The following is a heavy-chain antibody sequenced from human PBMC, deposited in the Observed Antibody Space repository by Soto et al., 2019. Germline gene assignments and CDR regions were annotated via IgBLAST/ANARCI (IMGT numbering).Heavy chain of an antibody. CDR3: AEGYYYDSSGYYPTRGAYYYYGMDV. CDR2: IIPIFGTA. D-gene: IGHD3-22*01. CDR1: VGTFSSYA. Sequence: SVKVSCKASVGTFSSYAISWVRQAPGQGLEWVGGIIPIFGTANYAQKFQGRVTITADESTSTAYTELSSLRSEDTAVYYCAEGYYYDSSGYYPTRGAYYYYGMDVWGHGTTVTVSS. V-gene: IGHV1-69*13. J-gene: IGHJ6*02.